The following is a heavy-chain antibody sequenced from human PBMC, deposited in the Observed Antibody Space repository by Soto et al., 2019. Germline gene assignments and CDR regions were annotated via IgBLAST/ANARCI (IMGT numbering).Heavy chain of an antibody. Sequence: EVRLLESGGGLVQPGGSLRLSCAASGFTFNNYAMSWVRQAPGKGLEWVSTISGSGGGTYYADSMKGRFTISRDNSKNMLYLQMYSLRVEDTAVYYCARESDHWGQGTLVTVSS. J-gene: IGHJ4*02. CDR2: ISGSGGGT. CDR1: GFTFNNYA. CDR3: ARESDH. V-gene: IGHV3-23*01.